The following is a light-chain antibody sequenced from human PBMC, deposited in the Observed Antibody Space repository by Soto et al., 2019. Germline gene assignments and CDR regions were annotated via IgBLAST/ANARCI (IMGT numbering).Light chain of an antibody. V-gene: IGLV4-69*01. J-gene: IGLJ2*01. CDR1: SGHSNYA. CDR2: LNSDGSH. CDR3: QTWGSGIVV. Sequence: QHVLTQSPSASASLGASVKLTCTLSSGHSNYAIAWHQQQSEKGPRYLMKLNSDGSHSKGDGIPDRFSGSSSGAERYLTISSLQSEDEADYYCQTWGSGIVVFGGGTQLTV.